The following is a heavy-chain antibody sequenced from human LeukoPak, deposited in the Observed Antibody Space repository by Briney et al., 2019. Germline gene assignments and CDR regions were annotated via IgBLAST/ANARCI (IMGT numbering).Heavy chain of an antibody. CDR3: AKDGQGYSFGTLIDY. J-gene: IGHJ4*02. V-gene: IGHV3-23*01. D-gene: IGHD5-18*01. CDR2: ISASGGST. Sequence: PGGSLRLSCAASGFTFSSSAMSWVRQVPGKGLEWVSGISASGGSTYYADSVRGRFTISRDNSKNTLYVQMNSLRDEDTAVYYCAKDGQGYSFGTLIDYWGQGTLVTVSS. CDR1: GFTFSSSA.